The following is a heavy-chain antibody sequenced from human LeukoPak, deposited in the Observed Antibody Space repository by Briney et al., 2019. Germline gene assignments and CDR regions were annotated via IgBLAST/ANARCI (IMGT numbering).Heavy chain of an antibody. CDR3: ARATGWLRFLTLDY. V-gene: IGHV4-4*02. D-gene: IGHD5-12*01. J-gene: IGHJ4*02. CDR2: IYHDGST. CDR1: GGSISSNNW. Sequence: KPSETLSLTCAVSGGSISSNNWWIWVRQSPEKGLEWIGEIYHDGSTNYNPSLKSRVTISMDKSKNQLSLKLNSVTAADTAVYYCARATGWLRFLTLDYWGQGTLVTVSS.